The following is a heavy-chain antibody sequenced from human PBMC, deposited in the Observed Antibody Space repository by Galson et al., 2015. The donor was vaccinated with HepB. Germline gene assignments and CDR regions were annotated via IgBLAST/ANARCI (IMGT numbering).Heavy chain of an antibody. CDR2: INQDGSEK. J-gene: IGHJ4*02. CDR1: GFTFNNYW. Sequence: SLRLSCAASGFTFNNYWMTWVRQAPGKGLEWVANINQDGSEKNYVDSVKGRFTISRDNAENSLYLQMNSLRAEDTAVYYCAKDPPTSGKDWGQGTLVTVSS. V-gene: IGHV3-7*01. CDR3: AKDPPTSGKD. D-gene: IGHD3-10*01.